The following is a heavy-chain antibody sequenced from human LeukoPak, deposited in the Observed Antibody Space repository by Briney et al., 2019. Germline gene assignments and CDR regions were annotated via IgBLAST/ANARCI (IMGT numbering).Heavy chain of an antibody. CDR1: GYTFTSYY. Sequence: GASVKVSCKASGYTFTSYYMHWVRQAPGQGLEWMGIINPSGGSTSYAQKFQGRVTMTRDTSTSTVYMELSSLRSEDTAVYYCARDGIVATGKYYFDYWGQGTLVTVSS. D-gene: IGHD5-12*01. CDR2: INPSGGST. CDR3: ARDGIVATGKYYFDY. J-gene: IGHJ4*02. V-gene: IGHV1-46*01.